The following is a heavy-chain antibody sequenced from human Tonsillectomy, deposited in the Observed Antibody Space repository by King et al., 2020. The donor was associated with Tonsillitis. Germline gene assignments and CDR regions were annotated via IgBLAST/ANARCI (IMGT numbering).Heavy chain of an antibody. CDR2: IYPSPGST. Sequence: QLVQSGAEVKKPGGSVKVSCKASGYSFTTYHVHWVRQAPGQGLEWMGIIYPSPGSTSYAHKFQGRVTMTRDTSTSTVYMELSSLRSEDTAVYYCARDYSDTLTAPGFWGRGTPVIVSS. V-gene: IGHV1-46*03. D-gene: IGHD3-9*01. J-gene: IGHJ2*01. CDR1: GYSFTTYH. CDR3: ARDYSDTLTAPGF.